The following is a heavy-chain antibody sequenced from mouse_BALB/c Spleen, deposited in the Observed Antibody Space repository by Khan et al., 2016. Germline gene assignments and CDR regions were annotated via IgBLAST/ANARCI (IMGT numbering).Heavy chain of an antibody. Sequence: QVQLQQSGAELVRPGTSVKVSCKASGYAFTNYLIEWVKQRPGQGLEWIGVINPGSGGTNYNEKFKGKATLTADKSSSTAYMQLSSLTSDDSAVYFCARKYGNYYFDYWGQGTTLTVSS. CDR2: INPGSGGT. D-gene: IGHD2-10*02. CDR1: GYAFTNYL. V-gene: IGHV1-54*01. J-gene: IGHJ2*01. CDR3: ARKYGNYYFDY.